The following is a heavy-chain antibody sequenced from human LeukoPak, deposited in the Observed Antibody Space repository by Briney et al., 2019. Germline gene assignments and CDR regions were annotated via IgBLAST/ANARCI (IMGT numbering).Heavy chain of an antibody. V-gene: IGHV4-30-4*01. CDR1: GASISSGDYL. D-gene: IGHD3-10*01. Sequence: PSETLSPTCTVYGASISSGDYLWSWIRQPPGMGLEGIGNIYYSWSNNHNASLKSQVTISRDTTNNHFSLNLSTVTAADTAVYFCARVTLFRGAQIDSWGQGTLVTVSS. CDR3: ARVTLFRGAQIDS. J-gene: IGHJ4*02. CDR2: IYYSWSN.